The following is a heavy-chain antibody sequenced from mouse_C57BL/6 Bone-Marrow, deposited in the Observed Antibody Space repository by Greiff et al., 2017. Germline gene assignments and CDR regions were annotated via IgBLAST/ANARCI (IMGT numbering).Heavy chain of an antibody. V-gene: IGHV1-64*01. CDR1: GYTFTSYW. J-gene: IGHJ4*01. CDR2: IHPNSGST. Sequence: QVQLQQPGAELVKPGASVKLSCKASGYTFTSYWMHWVKQRPGQGLEWIGMIHPNSGSTNYNEKFKSKATLTVDKSSSTAYMQLSSLTSEDSAVYYCARYYGSSLYAMDYWGQGTAVTGSS. D-gene: IGHD1-1*01. CDR3: ARYYGSSLYAMDY.